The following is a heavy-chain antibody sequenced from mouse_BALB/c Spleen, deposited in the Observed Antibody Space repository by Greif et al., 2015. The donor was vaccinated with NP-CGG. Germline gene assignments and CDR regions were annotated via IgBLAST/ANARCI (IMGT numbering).Heavy chain of an antibody. V-gene: IGHV1-69*02. CDR3: ARGGTTVRDPFDY. Sequence: QVQLQQSGAELVKPGASVKLSCKASGYTFTSYWMHWVKQRPGQGLEWIGEIDPSDSYTNYNQKFKGKATLTVDKSSSTAYMQLSSLTSEDSAVYYCARGGTTVRDPFDYWGQGTTLTVSS. CDR2: IDPSDSYT. CDR1: GYTFTSYW. J-gene: IGHJ2*01. D-gene: IGHD1-1*01.